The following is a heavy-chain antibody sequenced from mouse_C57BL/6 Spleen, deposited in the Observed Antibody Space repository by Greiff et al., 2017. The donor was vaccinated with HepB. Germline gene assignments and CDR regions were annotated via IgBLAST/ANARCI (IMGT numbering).Heavy chain of an antibody. CDR2: IYPSDSET. D-gene: IGHD3-2*02. J-gene: IGHJ2*01. Sequence: QVQLKQPGAELVRPGSSVKLSCKASGYTFTSYWMDWVKQRPGQGLEWIGNIYPSDSETHYNQKFKDKATLTVDKSSSTAYMQLSSLTSEDSAVYYCAKWGRDSSGLFDYWGQGTTLTVAS. CDR3: AKWGRDSSGLFDY. CDR1: GYTFTSYW. V-gene: IGHV1-61*01.